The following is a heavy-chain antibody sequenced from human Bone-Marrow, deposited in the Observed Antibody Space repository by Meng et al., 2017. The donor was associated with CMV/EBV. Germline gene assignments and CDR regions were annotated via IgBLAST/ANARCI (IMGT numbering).Heavy chain of an antibody. D-gene: IGHD2-2*01. Sequence: GSLRLSCTVSGGSISSYYWSWIRQPPGKGLEWIGYIYYSGSTNYNPSLKSRVTISVDTSKNQFSLKLSSVTAADTAVYYCARGDGSSTSSYYYYYYGMDAWGQGTTVTVSS. CDR1: GGSISSYY. CDR2: IYYSGST. CDR3: ARGDGSSTSSYYYYYYGMDA. V-gene: IGHV4-59*01. J-gene: IGHJ6*02.